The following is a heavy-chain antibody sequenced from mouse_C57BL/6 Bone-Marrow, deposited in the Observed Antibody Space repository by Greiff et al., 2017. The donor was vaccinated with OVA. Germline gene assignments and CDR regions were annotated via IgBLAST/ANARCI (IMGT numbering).Heavy chain of an antibody. V-gene: IGHV1-55*01. CDR3: ERRYDYGEGWAMDY. CDR1: GYTFTSYW. Sequence: QVQLQQPGAELVKPGASVKMSCKASGYTFTSYWITWVKQRPGQGLEWIGDIYPGSGSTNYNEKFKSKATLTVDTSSSTAYMRLSSLTSEDSAVFYCERRYDYGEGWAMDYWGQGTSVTVSS. J-gene: IGHJ4*01. D-gene: IGHD2-4*01. CDR2: IYPGSGST.